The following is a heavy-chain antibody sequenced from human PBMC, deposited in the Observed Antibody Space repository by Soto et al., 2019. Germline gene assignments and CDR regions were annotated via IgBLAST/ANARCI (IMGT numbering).Heavy chain of an antibody. J-gene: IGHJ5*02. Sequence: SETLSVTCTVSGSSLSNYYWSWIRKPPGKGLEWIGYIYYSGGTNYNPSLRSRVTISEDTSKNQFSLKLSSMTAADTAVYYCARHGRGSSTSGTWFDPWGQGTLVTVSS. V-gene: IGHV4-59*08. CDR3: ARHGRGSSTSGTWFDP. D-gene: IGHD6-13*01. CDR1: GSSLSNYY. CDR2: IYYSGGT.